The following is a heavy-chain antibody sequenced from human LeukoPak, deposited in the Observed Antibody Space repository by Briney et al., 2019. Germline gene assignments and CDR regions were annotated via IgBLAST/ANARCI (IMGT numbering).Heavy chain of an antibody. J-gene: IGHJ6*03. Sequence: GGSLRLSCAASGFTFSSYEMNWVRRAPGKGLEWVSYISSSGGTIYYADSVKGRFTISRDNAKNSLYLQMDSLRAEDTAVYYCAREPYDFWSAASVPGSYYMDVWGKGTTVTVSS. CDR3: AREPYDFWSAASVPGSYYMDV. V-gene: IGHV3-48*03. CDR2: ISSSGGTI. CDR1: GFTFSSYE. D-gene: IGHD3-3*01.